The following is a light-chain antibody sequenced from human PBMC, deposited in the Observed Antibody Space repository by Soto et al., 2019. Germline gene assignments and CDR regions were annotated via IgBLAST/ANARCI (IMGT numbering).Light chain of an antibody. J-gene: IGKJ4*01. CDR1: QTVTSNF. CDR2: GAS. V-gene: IGKV3-20*01. CDR3: RQYGRSLGFA. Sequence: GLKKSPGTLSLSPGERATLSCRASQTVTSNFLAWYQEKPGQAPRLLIYGASSRATGIPDRFSGSGSGTDFTLTISRLEPEDFAVYYCRQYGRSLGFAFGGVTKVAI.